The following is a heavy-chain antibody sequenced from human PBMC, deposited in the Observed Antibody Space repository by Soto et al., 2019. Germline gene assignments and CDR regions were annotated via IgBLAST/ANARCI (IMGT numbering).Heavy chain of an antibody. V-gene: IGHV3-9*01. D-gene: IGHD1-1*01. J-gene: IGHJ4*02. Sequence: GGSLRLCCAASGFTFDDHAMHWVRQVPGKGLEWVSGISWNSYKIGYADSVKGRFTISRDNAKSSLYLQMNALRPEDTAVYYCAREQRLLDNFDYWGQGTLVTVSS. CDR3: AREQRLLDNFDY. CDR1: GFTFDDHA. CDR2: ISWNSYKI.